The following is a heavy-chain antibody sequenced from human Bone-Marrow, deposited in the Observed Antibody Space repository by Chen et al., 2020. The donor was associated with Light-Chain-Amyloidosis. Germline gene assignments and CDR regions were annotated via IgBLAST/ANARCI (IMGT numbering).Heavy chain of an antibody. Sequence: EVQLVESGGGLVQPGGSLRLSCATSGFNFSSFGLRWVRQAPGKGREWVSTVSGSTVSTYYAGAVKGRFIISRDNSKSTIYLQMNSLRAGDTAVYFCTRKGGYFDFWGQGSLVTVSS. CDR2: VSGSTVST. CDR1: GFNFSSFG. V-gene: IGHV3-23*04. CDR3: TRKGGYFDF. D-gene: IGHD3-10*01. J-gene: IGHJ4*02.